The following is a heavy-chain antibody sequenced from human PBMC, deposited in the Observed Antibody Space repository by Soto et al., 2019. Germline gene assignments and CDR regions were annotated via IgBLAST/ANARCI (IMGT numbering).Heavy chain of an antibody. CDR3: ATQEVGGTYVYTFDP. D-gene: IGHD1-26*01. V-gene: IGHV4-39*01. J-gene: IGHJ5*02. CDR1: GVSITSSSYY. Sequence: SETLSLTCTVSGVSITSSSYYWGWIRQPPGKGLEWIGSIYYSGSTYYNPSLKSRVTISIDTSKNQFSLKLSSVTAADTAVYYCATQEVGGTYVYTFDPWGQGTLVTVSS. CDR2: IYYSGST.